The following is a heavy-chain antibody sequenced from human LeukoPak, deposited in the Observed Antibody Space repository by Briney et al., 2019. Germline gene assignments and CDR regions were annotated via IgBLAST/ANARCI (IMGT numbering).Heavy chain of an antibody. CDR1: GYTFTSYD. CDR2: MNPNSGNT. Sequence: GASVKVSCKASGYTFTSYDINWVRQATGQGLEWMGWMNPNSGNTGYAQKFQGRVTITMNTSISTAYMELSSLSSEDTTVYYCARYSSSWHRDFDYWGQGTLVTVSS. CDR3: ARYSSSWHRDFDY. J-gene: IGHJ4*02. V-gene: IGHV1-8*01. D-gene: IGHD6-13*01.